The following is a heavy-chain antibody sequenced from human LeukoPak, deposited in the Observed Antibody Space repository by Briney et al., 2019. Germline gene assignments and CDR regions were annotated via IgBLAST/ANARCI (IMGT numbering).Heavy chain of an antibody. V-gene: IGHV1-69*04. D-gene: IGHD6-13*01. Sequence: SVKVSCKASGYTFTGYYMHWVRQAPGQGLEWMGRIIPILGIANYAQKFQGRVTITADKSTSTAYMELSSLRSEDTAVYYCARVPDSNYYFDYWGQGTLVTVSS. CDR1: GYTFTGYY. CDR2: IIPILGIA. CDR3: ARVPDSNYYFDY. J-gene: IGHJ4*02.